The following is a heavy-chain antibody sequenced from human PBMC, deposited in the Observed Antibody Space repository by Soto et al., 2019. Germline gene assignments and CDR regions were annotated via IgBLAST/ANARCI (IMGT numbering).Heavy chain of an antibody. CDR2: VYYTGST. J-gene: IGHJ4*02. D-gene: IGHD1-26*01. Sequence: SEPLSLTYSVSGGYIRGSDWGWIGHTPRKGLEWLGYVYYTGSTNYSPSLRSRVTISVDTSKNEFSLRLSSVTAADTAVYFCARSVAVPSAHIDYWGQGTQVTVSS. CDR1: GGYIRGSD. V-gene: IGHV4-59*01. CDR3: ARSVAVPSAHIDY.